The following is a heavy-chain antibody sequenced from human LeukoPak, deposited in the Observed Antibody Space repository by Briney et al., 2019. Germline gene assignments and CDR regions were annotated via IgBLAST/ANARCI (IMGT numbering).Heavy chain of an antibody. CDR2: IYSGGST. Sequence: PGGSLRLSCAASGFTVSSNYMSWVRQAPGKGLEWVSVIYSGGSTYYADSVKGRFTIPRDNSKNTLYLQMNSLRAEDTAVYYCARDHISCSGGSCKPGPYYYYGMDVWGQGTTVTVSS. CDR3: ARDHISCSGGSCKPGPYYYYGMDV. V-gene: IGHV3-66*01. CDR1: GFTVSSNY. J-gene: IGHJ6*02. D-gene: IGHD2-15*01.